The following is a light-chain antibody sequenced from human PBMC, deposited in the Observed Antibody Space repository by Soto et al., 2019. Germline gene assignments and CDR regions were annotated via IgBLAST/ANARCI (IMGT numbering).Light chain of an antibody. J-gene: IGKJ3*01. V-gene: IGKV1-33*01. CDR3: QQYENRPYT. Sequence: DIQMTQSPSSLSASIGDRVSFTCQASQDISKFLNWYQHKPGQAPSLLIYDAAKVQFGVPSRFSGSGPGTDFTFTISSLQPEDNATYYCQQYENRPYTFGPGTKVDIK. CDR1: QDISKF. CDR2: DAA.